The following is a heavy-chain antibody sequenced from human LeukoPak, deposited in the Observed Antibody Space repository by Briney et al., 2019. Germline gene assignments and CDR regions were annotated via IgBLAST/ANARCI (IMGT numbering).Heavy chain of an antibody. CDR1: GGSFSGYY. CDR3: ARGPPAKPGTGYYYGMDV. CDR2: INHSGST. D-gene: IGHD2-2*01. Sequence: SETLSLTCAVYGGSFSGYYWNWIRQPPGKGLEWIGEINHSGSTNYNPSLKSRVTISVDTSKNQFSLELSSVTAADTAVYYCARGPPAKPGTGYYYGMDVWGQGTTVTVSS. J-gene: IGHJ6*02. V-gene: IGHV4-34*01.